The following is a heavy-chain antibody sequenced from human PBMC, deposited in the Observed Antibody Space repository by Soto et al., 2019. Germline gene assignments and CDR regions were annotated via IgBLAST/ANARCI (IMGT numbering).Heavy chain of an antibody. CDR3: ARDIMGTNYSYYSIDV. D-gene: IGHD2-8*01. CDR1: GSSISSYY. J-gene: IGHJ6*02. CDR2: IYYSGIT. Sequence: SETLSLTCTVSGSSISSYYWSWIRPPPGKGLEWIGYIYYSGITNYNPSLKSRVTISVDTSKNQFSLKLSSVTAADTAVHYCARDIMGTNYSYYSIDVWGQGTTVTVSS. V-gene: IGHV4-59*01.